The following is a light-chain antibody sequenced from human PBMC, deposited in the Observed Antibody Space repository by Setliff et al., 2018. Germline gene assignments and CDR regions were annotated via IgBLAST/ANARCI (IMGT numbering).Light chain of an antibody. CDR2: EVT. J-gene: IGLJ2*01. CDR3: LSYTSETTHAL. CDR1: SSDVGGYNY. Sequence: QSALTQPAAVSGSPGQSITISCAGTSSDVGGYNYVSWYQQHPGKAPKLMIYEVTKRPSGVSDRFSGSKSGNTASLTISGLQAEDEADYYCLSYTSETTHALFAEGTQLTVL. V-gene: IGLV2-14*03.